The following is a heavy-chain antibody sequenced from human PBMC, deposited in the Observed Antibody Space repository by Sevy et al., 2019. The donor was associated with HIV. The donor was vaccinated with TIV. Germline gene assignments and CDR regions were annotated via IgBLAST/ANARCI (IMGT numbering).Heavy chain of an antibody. D-gene: IGHD3-10*01. V-gene: IGHV4-30-4*01. Sequence: SETLSLTCTVSGGSISSGDYYWSWIRQPPGKGLEWIGYIYYSGSTYYHPSLKSRVTISVDTSKNQFSLKLSSVTAADTAVYYCARDSYWRLWFGPSGFDPWGQGTLVTVSS. CDR2: IYYSGST. CDR1: GGSISSGDYY. CDR3: ARDSYWRLWFGPSGFDP. J-gene: IGHJ5*02.